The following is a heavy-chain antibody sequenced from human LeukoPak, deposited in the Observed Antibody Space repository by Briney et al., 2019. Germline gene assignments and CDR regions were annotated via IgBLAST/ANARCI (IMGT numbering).Heavy chain of an antibody. CDR1: GFSITTSGVG. Sequence: SGPTLVKPTQNLTLTCTLSGFSITTSGVGVGWIRQPPGKALGWVALIYWNGDKRYSPSLKSRLTITKDTSKNQVVLTMTYMDPVDTGTYYCAHIYTNGWSPFDYWGQGILVTISS. D-gene: IGHD6-19*01. V-gene: IGHV2-5*01. J-gene: IGHJ4*02. CDR2: IYWNGDK. CDR3: AHIYTNGWSPFDY.